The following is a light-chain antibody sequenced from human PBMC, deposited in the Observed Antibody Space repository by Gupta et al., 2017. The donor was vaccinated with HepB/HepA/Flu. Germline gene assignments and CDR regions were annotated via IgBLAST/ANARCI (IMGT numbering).Light chain of an antibody. CDR1: QSISSY. J-gene: IGKJ5*01. CDR2: AAY. V-gene: IGKV1-39*01. CDR3: QQSYSTPIT. Sequence: DIQMTQSPSSLSASVGDRVTITCRASQSISSYLNWYQQKPGKAPKLLIYAAYSLQSGVPSRFSGSGSGTYFTLTISNLQPEDFATYYCQQSYSTPITFGQGTRLEIK.